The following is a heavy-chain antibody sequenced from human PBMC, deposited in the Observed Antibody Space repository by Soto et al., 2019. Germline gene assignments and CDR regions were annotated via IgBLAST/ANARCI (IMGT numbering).Heavy chain of an antibody. CDR1: GYTFATYD. CDR3: ARGVDAGMDV. J-gene: IGHJ6*02. D-gene: IGHD1-1*01. Sequence: QVQLVQSGAEVKKPGASVKVSCKASGYTFATYDINWVRQATGQGLEWMGWMSPNNGNTGYAQKSQGRVTMTRDTSISTAYMELSSLTSEDTAVYYCARGVDAGMDVWGQGIMVTVSS. V-gene: IGHV1-8*01. CDR2: MSPNNGNT.